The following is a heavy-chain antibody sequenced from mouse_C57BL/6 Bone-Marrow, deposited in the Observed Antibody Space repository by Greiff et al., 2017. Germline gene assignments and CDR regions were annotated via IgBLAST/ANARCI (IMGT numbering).Heavy chain of an antibody. CDR2: ISNGGGST. V-gene: IGHV5-12*01. Sequence: EVKLVESGGGLVQPGGSLKLSCAASGFTFSDYYMYWVRQTPEKRLEWVAYISNGGGSTYYPDTVKGRFTISRDNANNTLYLQRSRLKSEDTAMYYCARQGPRAMDNWGQGTSVTVSS. J-gene: IGHJ4*01. CDR3: ARQGPRAMDN. CDR1: GFTFSDYY.